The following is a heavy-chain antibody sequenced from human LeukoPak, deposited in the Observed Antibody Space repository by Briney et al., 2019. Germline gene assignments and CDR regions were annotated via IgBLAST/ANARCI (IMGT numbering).Heavy chain of an antibody. D-gene: IGHD3-9*01. Sequence: GASVKVSCKASGYTFTSYDINWVRQATGQGLEWMGWMNPNSGNTGYAQKFQGRVTMTRNTSISTAYMELSSLRSEDTAVYYCARAFKGYFGWLSLGYFDYWGQGTLVTVSS. CDR1: GYTFTSYD. CDR3: ARAFKGYFGWLSLGYFDY. V-gene: IGHV1-8*01. J-gene: IGHJ4*02. CDR2: MNPNSGNT.